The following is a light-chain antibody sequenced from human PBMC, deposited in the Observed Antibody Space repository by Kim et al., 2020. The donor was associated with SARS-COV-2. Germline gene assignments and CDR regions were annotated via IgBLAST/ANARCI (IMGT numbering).Light chain of an antibody. Sequence: VGPRGRTTLSCRASQSVTNNYLAWYQQKPGQTPRLLIYGASSRATGIPDRFSGSGSGTDFTLTISRLEPEDFAVYYCQQYGSSPRFGGGTKVDIK. CDR1: QSVTNNY. CDR2: GAS. J-gene: IGKJ4*01. CDR3: QQYGSSPR. V-gene: IGKV3-20*01.